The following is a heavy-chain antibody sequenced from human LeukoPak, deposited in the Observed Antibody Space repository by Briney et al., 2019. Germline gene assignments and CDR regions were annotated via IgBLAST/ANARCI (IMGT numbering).Heavy chain of an antibody. Sequence: GGSLRLSYAASGFTFNSYSINWVRQAPGQGLEWVSYISSSTNTIYYADSVKGRFTISRDNAKNSLFLQMNSLRDEDTAVYYCARGGYCANVDAFDIWGQGTMVTVSS. J-gene: IGHJ3*02. V-gene: IGHV3-48*02. CDR1: GFTFNSYS. CDR3: ARGGYCANVDAFDI. D-gene: IGHD4/OR15-4a*01. CDR2: ISSSTNTI.